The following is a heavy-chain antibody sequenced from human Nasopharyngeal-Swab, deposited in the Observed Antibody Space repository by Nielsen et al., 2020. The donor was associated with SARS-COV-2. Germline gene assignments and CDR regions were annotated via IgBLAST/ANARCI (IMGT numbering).Heavy chain of an antibody. CDR2: IYTSGST. CDR1: GGSITNYY. V-gene: IGHV4-4*07. J-gene: IGHJ6*03. D-gene: IGHD3-22*01. Sequence: SETPSLTCTVSGGSITNYYWSWIRQPAGKGLEWIGRIYTSGSTNYNPSLKSRVTMSVDTSKNQFSLKLRSVTAADTAVYYCASGGSGSNYYMDVWGKGTTVTVSS. CDR3: ASGGSGSNYYMDV.